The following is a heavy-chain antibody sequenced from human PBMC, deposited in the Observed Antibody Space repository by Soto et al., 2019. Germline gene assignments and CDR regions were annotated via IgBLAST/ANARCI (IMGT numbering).Heavy chain of an antibody. D-gene: IGHD6-19*01. V-gene: IGHV4-59*08. CDR1: GGSISSYY. CDR2: IYYSGST. Sequence: PSETLSLTCTVSGGSISSYYWSWIRQPPGKGLEWIGYIYYSGSTNYNPSLKSRVTISVDTSKNQFSLKLSSVTAADTAVYYCARLPVAGTLGAMRVSWFDPWGQGTLVTVSS. J-gene: IGHJ5*02. CDR3: ARLPVAGTLGAMRVSWFDP.